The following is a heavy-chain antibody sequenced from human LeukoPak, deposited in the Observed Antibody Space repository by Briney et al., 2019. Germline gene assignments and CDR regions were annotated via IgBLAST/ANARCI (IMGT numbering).Heavy chain of an antibody. CDR1: GGSISSYY. CDR3: ARQLGHILTPLDAFDI. Sequence: PSETLSLTCTVSGGSISSYYWSWIRQPPGKGLEWIGYIYYSGSTNYNPSLKSRVTISVDTSKNQFSLKLSSVTAADTAVYYCARQLGHILTPLDAFDIWGQGTMVTVSS. CDR2: IYYSGST. J-gene: IGHJ3*02. V-gene: IGHV4-59*08. D-gene: IGHD3-9*01.